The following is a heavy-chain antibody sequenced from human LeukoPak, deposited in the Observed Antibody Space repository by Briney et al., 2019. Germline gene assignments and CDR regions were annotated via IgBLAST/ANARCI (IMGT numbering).Heavy chain of an antibody. V-gene: IGHV4-59*12. D-gene: IGHD3-22*01. CDR2: IYYSGST. J-gene: IGHJ4*02. CDR3: ARGSSTYYYDSSGYHRDYYFDY. Sequence: PSETLSLTCTVSGGSISSYYWSWIRQPPGKGLEWIGYIYYSGSTNYNPSLKSRVTISVDTSKNQFSLKLSSVTAADTAVYYCARGSSTYYYDSSGYHRDYYFDYWGQGTLVTVSS. CDR1: GGSISSYY.